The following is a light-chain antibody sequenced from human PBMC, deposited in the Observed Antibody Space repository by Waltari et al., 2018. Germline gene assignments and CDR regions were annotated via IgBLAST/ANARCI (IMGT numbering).Light chain of an antibody. Sequence: DIQMTQSPSSLSASVGDRVTITCRASQNIRNFLNWYQQKPGKDPRLLIYAATTLQTGVPARFSGNRAGTDFTLTIRDLQPEDFATYSCQQSYSTPYTFGQGTKMEI. CDR3: QQSYSTPYT. CDR2: AAT. J-gene: IGKJ2*01. CDR1: QNIRNF. V-gene: IGKV1-39*01.